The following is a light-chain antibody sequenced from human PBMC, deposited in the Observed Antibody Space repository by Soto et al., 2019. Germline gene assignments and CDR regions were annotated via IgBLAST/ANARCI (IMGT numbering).Light chain of an antibody. V-gene: IGLV3-1*01. CDR3: QAWDSSTGV. Sequence: SSELTQPPSVSVSPGQTASITCSGDKLGDKYACWYQQKPGQSPVLVIYQDSKRPSGIPERFSGSNSGNTATLTISGTQAMDEADYYCQAWDSSTGVFGGGTKLTV. CDR2: QDS. CDR1: KLGDKY. J-gene: IGLJ2*01.